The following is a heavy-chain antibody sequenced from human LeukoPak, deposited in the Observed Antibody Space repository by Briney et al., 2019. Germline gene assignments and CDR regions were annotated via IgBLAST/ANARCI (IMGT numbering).Heavy chain of an antibody. Sequence: SETLSLTCTVSGGSISGYYWSWIRQPPGKGLEWIGYIFSSGSTNYNPSLKSRVTISEDTSVNQFSLKLSSVTAADTAVYYCARHYYDRSDSYSFDYWGQGALVTVSS. V-gene: IGHV4-59*08. CDR2: IFSSGST. CDR1: GGSISGYY. D-gene: IGHD3-22*01. J-gene: IGHJ4*02. CDR3: ARHYYDRSDSYSFDY.